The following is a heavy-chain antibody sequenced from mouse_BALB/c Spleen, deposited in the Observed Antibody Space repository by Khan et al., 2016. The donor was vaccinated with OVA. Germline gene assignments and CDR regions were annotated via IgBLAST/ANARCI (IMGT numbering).Heavy chain of an antibody. J-gene: IGHJ3*01. CDR1: GFTFSNYA. Sequence: EVQLLETGGGLVKPGGSLKLSCAASGFTFSNYAMSWVRQSPEKRLEWVASISSGDSTYYPNSVKGRFTISRDNARNILYLQISSLRSEDTAMYYCARDYWFAYWGQGTLVTVSA. CDR3: ARDYWFAY. V-gene: IGHV5-6-5*01. CDR2: ISSGDST.